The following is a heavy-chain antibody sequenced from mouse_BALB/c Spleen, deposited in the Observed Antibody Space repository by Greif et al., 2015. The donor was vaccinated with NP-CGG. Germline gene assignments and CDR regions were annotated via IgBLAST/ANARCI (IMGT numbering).Heavy chain of an antibody. J-gene: IGHJ4*01. Sequence: QVQLQQPGAELVRPGTSVKVSCKASGYAFTNYLIEWVKQRPGQGLEWIGVINPGSGGTNYNEKFKGKATLTADKSSSTAYMQLSGVTSDDSAVYFCARCGNYVLYYAMDYWGQGTSVTVSS. V-gene: IGHV1-54*01. CDR2: INPGSGGT. D-gene: IGHD2-1*01. CDR3: ARCGNYVLYYAMDY. CDR1: GYAFTNYL.